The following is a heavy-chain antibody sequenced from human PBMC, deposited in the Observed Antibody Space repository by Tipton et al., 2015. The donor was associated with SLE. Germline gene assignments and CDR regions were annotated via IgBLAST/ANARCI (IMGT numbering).Heavy chain of an antibody. Sequence: TLSLTCTVSGASISSYYWSWIRQPPGKGLEWIGYIYYSGSTIHNPSLKSRVTMSVDTSKNQFSLKLSSVTAADTAVYYCAREPRSGYQDYWGQGTLVIVSS. D-gene: IGHD3-3*01. J-gene: IGHJ4*02. CDR2: IYYSGST. CDR3: AREPRSGYQDY. CDR1: GASISSYY. V-gene: IGHV4-59*12.